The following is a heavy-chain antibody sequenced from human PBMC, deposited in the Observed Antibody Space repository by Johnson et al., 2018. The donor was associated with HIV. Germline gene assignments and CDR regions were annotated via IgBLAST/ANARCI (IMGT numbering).Heavy chain of an antibody. CDR2: IRYDGSNK. CDR1: GFTFSSYT. D-gene: IGHD6-13*01. J-gene: IGHJ3*02. V-gene: IGHV3-30*02. CDR3: VKGIDSSSWYAFDI. Sequence: QVQLVESGGGVVQPGRSLRLSCVASGFTFSSYTMHWVRQAPGKGLEWVAFIRYDGSNKYYADSVKGRFTISRDNSKNTLYLQMNSLRAEDTAVYYCVKGIDSSSWYAFDIWGQGTMVTVSS.